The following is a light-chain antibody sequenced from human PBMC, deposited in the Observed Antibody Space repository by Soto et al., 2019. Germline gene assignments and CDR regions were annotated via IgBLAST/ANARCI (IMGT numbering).Light chain of an antibody. J-gene: IGLJ1*01. CDR1: SRDVGYYNL. CDR3: CSYAGKHFPFSV. V-gene: IGLV2-23*03. CDR2: ERN. Sequence: SAGTQSASVSGSPGQSMTISWAGSSRDVGYYNLVSWYQRRPGAAPKLIIYERNTRPSGRSTRFSASKSGNTASLTISGLQAEDGADYFCCSYAGKHFPFSVFGTGTKVTVL.